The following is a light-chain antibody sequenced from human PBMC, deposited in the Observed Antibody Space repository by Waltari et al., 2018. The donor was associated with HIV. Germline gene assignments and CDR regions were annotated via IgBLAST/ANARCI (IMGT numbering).Light chain of an antibody. V-gene: IGLV3-25*03. Sequence: SYELTQPPSVPVSPGQTARITCSGDALPKQYAYWYQQKPGQAPVLVIYKDNERPSGIPERFSGSSSGTTVTLTISGVQTEDEADYYCQSADSSGTYPDVFGTGTKVTVL. CDR1: ALPKQY. CDR2: KDN. CDR3: QSADSSGTYPDV. J-gene: IGLJ1*01.